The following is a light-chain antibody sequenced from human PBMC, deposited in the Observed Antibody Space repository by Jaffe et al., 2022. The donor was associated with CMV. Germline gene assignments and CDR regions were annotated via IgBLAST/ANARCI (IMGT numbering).Light chain of an antibody. CDR2: ENN. CDR1: SLNIGTNY. CDR3: GTRDDGLTHWV. Sequence: QSVLTQPPSVSATSGQKVTISCSGGSLNIGTNYVSWYQQVPGTAPKLLMYENNKRPSGIPDRFSGSKSGTSASLTITGLQSGDEASYFCGTRDDGLTHWVFGGGTKLTVL. J-gene: IGLJ3*02. V-gene: IGLV1-51*02.